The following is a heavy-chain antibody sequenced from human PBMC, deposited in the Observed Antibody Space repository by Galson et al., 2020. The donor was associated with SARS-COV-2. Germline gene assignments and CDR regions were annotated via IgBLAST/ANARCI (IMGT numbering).Heavy chain of an antibody. V-gene: IGHV2-70*04. CDR3: ARELYDILAGYYYGMDV. Sequence: SGPTLVKPTQTLTLTCTFSGFSLSTSGMRVSWIRQPPGKALEWLARIDWDDDKFYRTSLKTRLTISKDTSKNQVVLTMTNMDPVDTATYYCARELYDILAGYYYGMDVWGQGTTVTVSS. D-gene: IGHD3-9*01. CDR1: GFSLSTSGMR. CDR2: IDWDDDK. J-gene: IGHJ6*02.